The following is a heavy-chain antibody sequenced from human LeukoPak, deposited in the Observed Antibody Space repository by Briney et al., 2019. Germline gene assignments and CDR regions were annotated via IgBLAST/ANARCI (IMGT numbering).Heavy chain of an antibody. D-gene: IGHD3-10*01. CDR3: ARDLSRSFSMIRGLIQHREFDF. V-gene: IGHV3-7*01. CDR2: IKQDGSEK. Sequence: GGSPRLSCAASGFTFGTYWMSWVRQAPGKGLEWVANIKQDGSEKYYVDSVKGRFTISKDNAKNSLFLQMNSLRAEDTAVYYCARDLSRSFSMIRGLIQHREFDFWGRGTLVTVSS. J-gene: IGHJ4*02. CDR1: GFTFGTYW.